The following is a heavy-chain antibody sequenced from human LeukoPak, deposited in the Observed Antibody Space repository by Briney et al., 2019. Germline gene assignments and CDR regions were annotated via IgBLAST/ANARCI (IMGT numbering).Heavy chain of an antibody. Sequence: GRSLRLSCAASGFTFSSYEMNWVRQAPGKGLEWVSYISSSGSTIYYADSVKGRFTISRDNAKNSLYLQMNSLRAEDTAVYYRARGDFWSGLDAFDIWGQGTMVTVSS. V-gene: IGHV3-48*03. D-gene: IGHD3-3*01. CDR3: ARGDFWSGLDAFDI. CDR1: GFTFSSYE. J-gene: IGHJ3*02. CDR2: ISSSGSTI.